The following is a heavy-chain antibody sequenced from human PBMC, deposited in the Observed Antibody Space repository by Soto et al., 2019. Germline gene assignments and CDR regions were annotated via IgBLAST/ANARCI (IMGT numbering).Heavy chain of an antibody. D-gene: IGHD3-10*01. CDR2: ISSSGSTI. J-gene: IGHJ2*01. Sequence: GGSLRLSCASSGFTFSDYYMSWTRQAPGKGLEWVSYISSSGSTIYYADSVKGRFTISRDNAKNSLYLQMNSLRAEDTAVYYCARSPRDYYYGSAKWYFDLWGRGTLVTGSS. CDR3: ARSPRDYYYGSAKWYFDL. V-gene: IGHV3-11*01. CDR1: GFTFSDYY.